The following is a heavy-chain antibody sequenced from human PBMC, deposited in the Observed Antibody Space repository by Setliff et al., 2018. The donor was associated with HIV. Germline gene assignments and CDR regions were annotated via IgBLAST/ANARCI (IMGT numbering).Heavy chain of an antibody. V-gene: IGHV4-61*02. D-gene: IGHD5-18*01. CDR2: IDTSGIT. CDR3: AREIPYSLGYYFDY. J-gene: IGHJ4*02. CDR1: GGSISSGGYY. Sequence: PSETLSLTCTVSGGSISSGGYYWSWIRQPAGKGLEWIGRIDTSGITNYNPSLNSRLTISVDTSKNQFSLTLSSVIAADTAVYYCAREIPYSLGYYFDYWGQGTLVTVSS.